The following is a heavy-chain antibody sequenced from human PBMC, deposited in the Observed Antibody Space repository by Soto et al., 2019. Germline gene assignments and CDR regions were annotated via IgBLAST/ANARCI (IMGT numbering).Heavy chain of an antibody. CDR1: GFTFDDYG. CDR2: INWNGGST. Sequence: EVQLVESGGGVVRPGGSLRLSCAASGFTFDDYGMSWVRQAPGKGLEWVSGINWNGGSTGYADSVKGRFTISRDNAKNSLYLQMNSLRAEDTALYHCARDFRPPHGGYGDRHSNWFDPWGQGTLVTVSS. D-gene: IGHD4-17*01. CDR3: ARDFRPPHGGYGDRHSNWFDP. J-gene: IGHJ5*02. V-gene: IGHV3-20*01.